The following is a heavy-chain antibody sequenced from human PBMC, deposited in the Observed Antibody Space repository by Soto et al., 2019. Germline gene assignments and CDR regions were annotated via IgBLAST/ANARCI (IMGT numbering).Heavy chain of an antibody. CDR3: AKDVEGGSLFRGAFDY. CDR2: ISASGGAT. Sequence: EVELLESGGGLVQPWVSLRLSCVASRFTFNSYAMSWVRQAPGKGLVWVEAISASGGATIHADSVKGRLTISRDNSKNTLYLPLNSLRAEDTAVYYCAKDVEGGSLFRGAFDYWVQGNQVTVSS. V-gene: IGHV3-23*01. J-gene: IGHJ4*02. D-gene: IGHD1-26*01. CDR1: RFTFNSYA.